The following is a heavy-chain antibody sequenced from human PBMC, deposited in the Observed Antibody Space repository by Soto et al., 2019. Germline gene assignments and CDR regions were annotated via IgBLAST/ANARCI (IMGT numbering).Heavy chain of an antibody. J-gene: IGHJ6*02. CDR1: GYSFTGHC. D-gene: IGHD3-22*01. CDR3: ARDSGYHQGFGYYYYYGMDV. V-gene: IGHV5-51*01. Sequence: PGEALKHSCPASGYSFTGHCIGWVRQMPAKIQGRMGIIYPGDSDTRYSPSFQGQVTISADKSISTAYLQWSSLKASDTAMYYCARDSGYHQGFGYYYYYGMDVWGQGTTVTVSS. CDR2: IYPGDSDT.